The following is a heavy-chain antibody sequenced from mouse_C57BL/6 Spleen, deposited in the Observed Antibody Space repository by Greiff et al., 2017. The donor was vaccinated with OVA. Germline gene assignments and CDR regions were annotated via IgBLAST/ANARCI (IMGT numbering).Heavy chain of an antibody. CDR3: ARDSNWDFDV. J-gene: IGHJ1*03. CDR2: INYDGSST. Sequence: EVQVVESEGGLVQPGSSMKLSCTASGFTFSDYYMAWVRQVPEKGLEWVANINYDGSSTYYLDSLKSRFIISRDNAKNILYLQMSSLKTEDTATYYCARDSNWDFDVWGTGTTVTVSS. D-gene: IGHD1-1*01. V-gene: IGHV5-16*01. CDR1: GFTFSDYY.